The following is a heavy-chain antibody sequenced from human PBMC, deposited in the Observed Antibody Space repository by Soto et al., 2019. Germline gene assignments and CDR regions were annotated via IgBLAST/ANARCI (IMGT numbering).Heavy chain of an antibody. CDR1: GGTFSSYT. CDR3: ASGGELARSDY. CDR2: IIPILGIA. D-gene: IGHD3-16*01. V-gene: IGHV1-69*02. Sequence: QVQLVQSGAEVKKPGSSVKVSCKASGGTFSSYTISWVRQAPGQGLEWMGRIIPILGIANYAQNFHGRLTITADKSTSTAYMELSTLRSEDTAVYYCASGGELARSDYWGQGTLVTVSS. J-gene: IGHJ4*02.